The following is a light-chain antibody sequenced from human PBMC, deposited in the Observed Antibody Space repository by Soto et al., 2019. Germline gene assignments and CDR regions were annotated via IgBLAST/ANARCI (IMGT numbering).Light chain of an antibody. CDR1: QSVSSY. V-gene: IGKV3-11*01. CDR2: AAS. Sequence: EIVLTQSPATLSLSPGARAPLSCRASQSVSSYLAWYQHKPGPAPRLLIYAASNRATGIPARFSGSGSATDFTLTISSLEPEDFAVYYCQHRSNWPTFGQGTTVDI. J-gene: IGKJ1*01. CDR3: QHRSNWPT.